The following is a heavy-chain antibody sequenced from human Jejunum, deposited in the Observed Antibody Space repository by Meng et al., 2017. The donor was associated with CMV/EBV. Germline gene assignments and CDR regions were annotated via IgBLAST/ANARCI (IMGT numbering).Heavy chain of an antibody. V-gene: IGHV1-69*12. Sequence: QVQLVQPGAEVKRXXSSVLVYXKASGCTFSTYGISWGRQAPGQGLEWMGVIIPIFGTGNYAQKFQGRVTITADESLSTAYMDLNSLISDDTAVDYCATSGRGPKYYFDYWGQGTLVTVSS. D-gene: IGHD1-14*01. CDR3: ATSGRGPKYYFDY. CDR2: IIPIFGTG. J-gene: IGHJ4*02. CDR1: GCTFSTYG.